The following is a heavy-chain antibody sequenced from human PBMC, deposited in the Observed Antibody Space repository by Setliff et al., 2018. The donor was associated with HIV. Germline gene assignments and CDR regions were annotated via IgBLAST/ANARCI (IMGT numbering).Heavy chain of an antibody. CDR2: IKSKIDGGTT. CDR1: GFTFNSAW. V-gene: IGHV3-15*01. Sequence: PGGSLRLSCVASGFTFNSAWMTWVRQAPGKGLEWVGRIKSKIDGGTTDYAAPVKGRFTISRDDSKKMLYLQMNSLKTEDTAVYYCTTRGTWDYRDYFDYWGRGTLVTVSS. CDR3: TTRGTWDYRDYFDY. J-gene: IGHJ4*02. D-gene: IGHD1-26*01.